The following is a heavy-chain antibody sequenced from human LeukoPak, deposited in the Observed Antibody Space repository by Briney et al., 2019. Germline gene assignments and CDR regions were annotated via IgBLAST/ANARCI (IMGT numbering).Heavy chain of an antibody. D-gene: IGHD3-9*01. CDR1: GFTFSSYA. CDR2: ISGSGGST. CDR3: AKGEYFDWLYLGYAFDI. Sequence: PGGSLRLSCAASGFTFSSYAMSWVRQAPGKGLEGVSAISGSGGSTYYADSVKGRFTISRHNSKNTLYLQMNSLRAEDTAVYYCAKGEYFDWLYLGYAFDIGGQGTMVTVSS. J-gene: IGHJ3*02. V-gene: IGHV3-23*01.